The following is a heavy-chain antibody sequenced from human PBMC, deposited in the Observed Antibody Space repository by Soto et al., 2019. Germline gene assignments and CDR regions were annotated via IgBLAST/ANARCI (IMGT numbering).Heavy chain of an antibody. Sequence: KPSETLSLTCTVSGGSISSYYWSWIRQPPGKGLEWIGYIYYSGSTNYNPSLKSRVTISVDTSKNQFSLKLSSVTAADTAVYYCARGGDIAVAGRNWFDPWGQGTLVTVSS. CDR2: IYYSGST. J-gene: IGHJ5*02. CDR3: ARGGDIAVAGRNWFDP. D-gene: IGHD6-19*01. CDR1: GGSISSYY. V-gene: IGHV4-59*01.